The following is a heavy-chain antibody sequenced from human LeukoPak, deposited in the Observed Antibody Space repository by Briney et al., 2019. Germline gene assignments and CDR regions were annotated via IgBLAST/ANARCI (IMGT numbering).Heavy chain of an antibody. CDR3: ARVEESEWLLDY. CDR1: DVSISNNGRY. D-gene: IGHD3-3*01. Sequence: SETLSLTCSVSDVSISNNGRYWAWIRQSPGKGLEWIGSAYHTGATNYNPSLESRVSMSVDTSKNQFSLRLTSATAADTALYYCARVEESEWLLDYWGQGTLVTVSS. CDR2: AYHTGAT. J-gene: IGHJ4*02. V-gene: IGHV4-39*07.